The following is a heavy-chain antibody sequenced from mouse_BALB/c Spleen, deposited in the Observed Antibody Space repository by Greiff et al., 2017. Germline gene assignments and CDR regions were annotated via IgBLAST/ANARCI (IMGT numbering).Heavy chain of an antibody. CDR3: ARWGGAY. V-gene: IGHV5-17*02. Sequence: EVQRVESGGGLVQPGGSRKLSCAASGFTFSSFGMHWVRQAPEKGLEWVAYISSGSSTIYYADTVKGRFTISRDNPKNTLFLQMTSLRSEDTAMYYCARWGGAYWGQGTLVTVSA. J-gene: IGHJ3*01. CDR2: ISSGSSTI. CDR1: GFTFSSFG.